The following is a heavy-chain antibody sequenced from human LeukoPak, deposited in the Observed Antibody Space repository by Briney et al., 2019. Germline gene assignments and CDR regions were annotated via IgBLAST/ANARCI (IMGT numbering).Heavy chain of an antibody. J-gene: IGHJ4*02. V-gene: IGHV3-30*18. CDR3: AKGGYTYDWGGYFDY. D-gene: IGHD5-18*01. CDR2: ISHDGSNK. CDR1: GFTFSLFG. Sequence: SLRLSCAVSGFTFSLFGMHWVRQAPGKGLEWVAVISHDGSNKYPADSVKGRFTISRDSSKNTLYLQMNSLRVEDTAVYYCAKGGYTYDWGGYFDYWGQGTLVTVSS.